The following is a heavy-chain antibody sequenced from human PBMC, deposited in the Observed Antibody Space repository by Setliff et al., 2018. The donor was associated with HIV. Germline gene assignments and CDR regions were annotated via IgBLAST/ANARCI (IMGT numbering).Heavy chain of an antibody. J-gene: IGHJ4*02. CDR1: YGSVSRSSYY. CDR3: ARQPGIAVAGPFDY. V-gene: IGHV4-39*01. D-gene: IGHD6-19*01. Sequence: ETLSLTCAVSYGSVSRSSYYWGWIRQPPGKGLEWIGTIDYSGSTDYNPSLKSRVTMSVDTSKNQFSLRLSSVTAADTAVYYCARQPGIAVAGPFDYWGQGTLVTVSS. CDR2: IDYSGST.